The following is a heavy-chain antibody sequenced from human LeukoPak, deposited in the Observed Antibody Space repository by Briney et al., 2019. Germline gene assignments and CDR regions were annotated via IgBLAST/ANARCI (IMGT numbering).Heavy chain of an antibody. CDR3: ARGVTARGSYYYTDI. V-gene: IGHV1-2*02. J-gene: IGHJ6*03. D-gene: IGHD2-21*02. CDR1: GYTFTGYY. CDR2: INPNSGGT. Sequence: EASVKVSCKASGYTFTGYYMHWVRQAPGQGLEWMGWINPNSGGTNYAQKFQGRVTMTRDTSISTAYMELSRLRSDDTAVYSCARGVTARGSYYYTDIWGKGTTVTISS.